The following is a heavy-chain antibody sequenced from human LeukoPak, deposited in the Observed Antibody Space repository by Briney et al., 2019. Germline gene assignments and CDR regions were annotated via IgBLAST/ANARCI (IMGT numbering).Heavy chain of an antibody. CDR1: GFTVSSYY. V-gene: IGHV3-66*01. Sequence: GGSLRLSCAASGFTVSSYYMSWVRQAPGKGLEWVSVIYRGDATYYADSVKGRFTISRDSFENTVYLQMDSLRAEDTAVYYCVKETRGTTIYYWGQGTLVTVSS. J-gene: IGHJ4*02. D-gene: IGHD5-24*01. CDR2: IYRGDAT. CDR3: VKETRGTTIYY.